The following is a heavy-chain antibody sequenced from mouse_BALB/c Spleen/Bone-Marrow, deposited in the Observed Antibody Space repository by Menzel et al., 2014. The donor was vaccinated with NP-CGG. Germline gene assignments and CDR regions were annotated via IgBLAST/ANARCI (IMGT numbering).Heavy chain of an antibody. D-gene: IGHD1-1*01. CDR1: GYTFTSYW. V-gene: IGHV1S22*01. Sequence: LQQPGSELVRPGASVKLSCKASGYTFTSYWMHWVKQRPGQGLEWIGNIYPGSGSTNYDEKFKSEATLTVDTSSSTAYMQLSSLTSEDSAVYYCRSYDYTMDYWGQGTSVTVSS. J-gene: IGHJ4*01. CDR2: IYPGSGST. CDR3: RSYDYTMDY.